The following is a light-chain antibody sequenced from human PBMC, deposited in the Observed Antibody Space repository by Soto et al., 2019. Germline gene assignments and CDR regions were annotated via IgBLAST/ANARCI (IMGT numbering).Light chain of an antibody. V-gene: IGKV3-20*01. CDR2: GAS. Sequence: EFVLTQSPGTLSLSPGERATLSCRASQSVRSRYLAWYQQKSGQAPRLLIYGASIRATGIPDRFSGSGSGTDFTLTISRLEPEDFAVYYCQQFDTTPWTFGQGTKVEFK. CDR1: QSVRSRY. CDR3: QQFDTTPWT. J-gene: IGKJ1*01.